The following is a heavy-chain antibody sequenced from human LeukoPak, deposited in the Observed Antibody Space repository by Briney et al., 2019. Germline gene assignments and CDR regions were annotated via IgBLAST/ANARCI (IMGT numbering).Heavy chain of an antibody. CDR2: IRYDGSNK. J-gene: IGHJ6*03. V-gene: IGHV3-30*02. Sequence: GGSLRLSCAASGFTFNTYGMHWVRQAPGKGLEWVAFIRYDGSNKYYADSVKGRFTISRDNTKNTLYLQMNSLRAEDTAVYYCTSSSFKYYYYMDVWGKGTTVTVSS. D-gene: IGHD6-6*01. CDR3: TSSSFKYYYYMDV. CDR1: GFTFNTYG.